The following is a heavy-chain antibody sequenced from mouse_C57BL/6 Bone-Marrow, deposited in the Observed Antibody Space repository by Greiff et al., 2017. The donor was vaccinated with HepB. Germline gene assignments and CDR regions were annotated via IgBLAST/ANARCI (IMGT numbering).Heavy chain of an antibody. Sequence: VQLQQSGPELVKPGASVKISCKASGYSFTSYYIHWVKQRPGQGLEWIGWIYPGSGNTKYNEKFKGKATLTADTSSSTAYMQLSSLTSEDSAVYYCARWTTVGFDYWGQGTTLTVSS. J-gene: IGHJ2*01. CDR2: IYPGSGNT. CDR3: ARWTTVGFDY. V-gene: IGHV1-66*01. D-gene: IGHD1-1*01. CDR1: GYSFTSYY.